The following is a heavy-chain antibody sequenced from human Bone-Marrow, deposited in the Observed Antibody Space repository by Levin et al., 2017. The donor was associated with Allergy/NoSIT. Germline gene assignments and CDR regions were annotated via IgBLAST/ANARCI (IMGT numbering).Heavy chain of an antibody. CDR3: ARHASWFDP. CDR2: IHSGGNP. V-gene: IGHV4-39*01. Sequence: ESLKISCTLSGDAINRDTYYWGWIRQPPGKGLEWIGSIHSGGNPYYNPALRGRVTISIDASRNQFSLNLTSVTATDTALYYCARHASWFDPWGQGTLVTVSS. J-gene: IGHJ5*02. CDR1: GDAINRDTYY.